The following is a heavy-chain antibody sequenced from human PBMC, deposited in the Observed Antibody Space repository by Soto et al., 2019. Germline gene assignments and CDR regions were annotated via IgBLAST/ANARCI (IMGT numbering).Heavy chain of an antibody. CDR2: IWYDGSNK. J-gene: IGHJ4*02. D-gene: IGHD5-12*01. CDR3: ARVLTGLSGYAPGDY. V-gene: IGHV3-33*01. Sequence: GGSLRLSCAASGFTFSSYGMHWVRQAPGKGLEWVAVIWYDGSNKYYADSVKGRFTISRDNSKNTLYLQMNSLRAEDTAVYYCARVLTGLSGYAPGDYWGQGTLVTVSS. CDR1: GFTFSSYG.